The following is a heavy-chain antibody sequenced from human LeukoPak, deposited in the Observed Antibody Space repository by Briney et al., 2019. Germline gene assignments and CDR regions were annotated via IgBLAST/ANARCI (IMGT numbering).Heavy chain of an antibody. V-gene: IGHV1-69*13. J-gene: IGHJ4*02. CDR3: ARDPQGYWFDY. Sequence: SVKVSCKASGYTFTSYGISWVRRAPGQGLEWMGGIIPIFGTANYAQKFQGRVTITADESTSTAYMELSSLRSEDTAVYYCARDPQGYWFDYWGQGTLVTVSS. CDR1: GYTFTSYG. D-gene: IGHD2-15*01. CDR2: IIPIFGTA.